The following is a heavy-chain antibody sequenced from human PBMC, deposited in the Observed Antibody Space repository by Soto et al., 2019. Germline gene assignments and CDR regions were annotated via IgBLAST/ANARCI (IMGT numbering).Heavy chain of an antibody. Sequence: GASVKVSCKASGYTFTSYDINWVRQATGQGLEWMGWMNPNSGNTGYAQKFQGRVTMTRNTSISTAYMELSSLRSEDTTVYYCARVVKQWLAYDAFDIWAQGTMVTVSS. V-gene: IGHV1-8*01. CDR3: ARVVKQWLAYDAFDI. CDR1: GYTFTSYD. CDR2: MNPNSGNT. D-gene: IGHD6-19*01. J-gene: IGHJ3*02.